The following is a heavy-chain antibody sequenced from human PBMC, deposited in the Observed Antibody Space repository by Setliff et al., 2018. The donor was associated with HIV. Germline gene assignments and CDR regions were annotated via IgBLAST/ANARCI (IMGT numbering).Heavy chain of an antibody. CDR3: ARDGGYSSPYYFHY. J-gene: IGHJ4*02. CDR1: GYAFTSYY. CDR2: INPSGGST. V-gene: IGHV1-46*01. Sequence: ASVKVSCKTSGYAFTSYYMHWVRRAPGQGLEWMGVINPSGGSTNYAQKFQGRVTMTGDTSTSTVYMDLSSLRSEDTDVYYCARDGGYSSPYYFHYWGQGTLVTVSS. D-gene: IGHD5-18*01.